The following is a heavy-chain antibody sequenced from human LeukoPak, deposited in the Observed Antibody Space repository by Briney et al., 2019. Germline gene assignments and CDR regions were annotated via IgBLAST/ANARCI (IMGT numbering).Heavy chain of an antibody. D-gene: IGHD6-13*01. J-gene: IGHJ4*02. V-gene: IGHV3-7*01. CDR3: AREAAAGFEY. CDR1: GFTFSSYA. CDR2: IKQDGSEK. Sequence: GGSLRLSCAASGFTFSSYAMSWVRQAPGKGLEWVANIKQDGSEKYYVDSVKGRFTISRDNAKKSLYLQMNSLRAEDTAVYYCAREAAAGFEYWGQGTLVTVSS.